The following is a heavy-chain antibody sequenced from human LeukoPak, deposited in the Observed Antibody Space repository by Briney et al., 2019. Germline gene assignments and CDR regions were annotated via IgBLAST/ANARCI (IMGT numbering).Heavy chain of an antibody. V-gene: IGHV3-30*04. D-gene: IGHD6-19*01. CDR2: VSYDGTTK. CDR3: ARGVTEETAVAQFDN. CDR1: GFLFSAYA. Sequence: PGRSLRLSCAASGFLFSAYAMHWVRQAPGKGLEWVAVVSYDGTTKYYADSVKGRFTISRDNFKNTVDLQVNSLSTEDAAVYYCARGVTEETAVAQFDNWGQGTLVTVSS. J-gene: IGHJ4*02.